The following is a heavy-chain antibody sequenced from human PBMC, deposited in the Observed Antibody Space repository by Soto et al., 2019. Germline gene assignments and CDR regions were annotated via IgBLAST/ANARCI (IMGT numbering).Heavy chain of an antibody. V-gene: IGHV3-23*01. J-gene: IGHJ4*02. CDR1: GFTFSSDA. CDR2: ISGSGGNT. D-gene: IGHD2-2*01. CDR3: AKDPRDCSSTSCYDY. Sequence: EVQLLESGGGLVQPGGSLRLSCAASGFTFSSDAMSWVRQAPGKGLEWVSAISGSGGNTYYADSVKGRFTISRDKSKNTLYLQMNSLRAEDTALYYCAKDPRDCSSTSCYDYWGQGTLVTVSS.